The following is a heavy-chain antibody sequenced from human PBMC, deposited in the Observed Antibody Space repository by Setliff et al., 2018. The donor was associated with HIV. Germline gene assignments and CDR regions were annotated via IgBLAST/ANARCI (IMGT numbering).Heavy chain of an antibody. J-gene: IGHJ4*02. CDR3: ASPLIMTTVTKDY. Sequence: GGSLRLSCAASGFTFSTYPMNWVRQAPGKGLEWVSYITGSSDIIHYADSVKGRFTVSRDNAKNSLYLQMNNLRAEDAAMYYCASPLIMTTVTKDYWGQGTLVTVSS. V-gene: IGHV3-48*04. D-gene: IGHD4-17*01. CDR2: ITGSSDII. CDR1: GFTFSTYP.